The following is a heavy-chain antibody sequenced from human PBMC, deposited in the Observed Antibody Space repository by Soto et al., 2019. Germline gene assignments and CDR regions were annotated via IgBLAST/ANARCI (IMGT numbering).Heavy chain of an antibody. D-gene: IGHD4-17*01. CDR2: ISYDGSNK. V-gene: IGHV3-30*18. CDR3: AKGLTVTRIFVYDAFDI. J-gene: IGHJ3*02. CDR1: GFTFSSYG. Sequence: QVQLVESGGGVVQPGRSLRLSCAASGFTFSSYGMHWVRQAPGKGLEWVAVISYDGSNKYYADSVKGRFTISRDNSKNTLYLQMNSLRAEDTAVYYCAKGLTVTRIFVYDAFDIWGQGTMVTVSS.